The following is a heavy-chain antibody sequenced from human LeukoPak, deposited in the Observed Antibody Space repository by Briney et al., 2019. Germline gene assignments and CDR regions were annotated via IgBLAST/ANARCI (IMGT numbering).Heavy chain of an antibody. CDR2: ISGYNGNT. Sequence: GASVKVSCITSGYTFTSYGISWVRQAPGQGLEWMGWISGYNGNTHYAQKLQGRVTMTTDTSTSTAYMELRSLRSDDTAVYYCARGGGDSSTTLPFDPWGQGTLVTVSS. V-gene: IGHV1-18*01. J-gene: IGHJ5*02. CDR3: ARGGGDSSTTLPFDP. D-gene: IGHD2-2*01. CDR1: GYTFTSYG.